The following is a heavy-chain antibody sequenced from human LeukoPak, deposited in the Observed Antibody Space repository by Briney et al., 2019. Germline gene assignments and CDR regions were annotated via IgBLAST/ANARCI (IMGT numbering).Heavy chain of an antibody. CDR2: IWYDGSNK. J-gene: IGHJ4*02. Sequence: PGRSLRLSCAASGFTFSTYGIHWVRQAPGKGLEWVAVIWYDGSNKYYADSVKGRFTISRDNAKNSLYLQMNSLRAEDTAVYYCASSMAATIGRWGQGTLVTVSS. V-gene: IGHV3-33*03. CDR1: GFTFSTYG. D-gene: IGHD5-24*01. CDR3: ASSMAATIGR.